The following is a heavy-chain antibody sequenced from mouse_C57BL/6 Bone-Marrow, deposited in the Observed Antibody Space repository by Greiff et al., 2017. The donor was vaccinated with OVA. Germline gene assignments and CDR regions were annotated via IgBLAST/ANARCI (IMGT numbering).Heavy chain of an antibody. CDR3: ARGPQATTVVPYFDY. D-gene: IGHD1-1*01. J-gene: IGHJ2*01. CDR1: GYTFTDYY. Sequence: EVQLQQSGPELVKPGASVKISCKASGYTFTDYYMNWVKQSHGKSLEWIGDINPNNGGTSYNQKFKGKATLTVDKSSSTAYMELRSLTSEDSAVYYCARGPQATTVVPYFDYWGQGTTLTVSS. CDR2: INPNNGGT. V-gene: IGHV1-26*01.